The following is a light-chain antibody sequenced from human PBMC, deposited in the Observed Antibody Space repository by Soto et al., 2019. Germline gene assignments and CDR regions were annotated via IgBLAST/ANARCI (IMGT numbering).Light chain of an antibody. J-gene: IGKJ1*01. CDR1: QSISDS. V-gene: IGKV1-5*03. Sequence: DIQMTQSPSTLSAYVGDRVTITCRASQSISDSLAWYQQKPGKAPKLLIYEASNLKSGVPSRFSGSGSGTEYTLTISSLQPDDFASYYCQQYNGDWTFGQGTKVEIK. CDR3: QQYNGDWT. CDR2: EAS.